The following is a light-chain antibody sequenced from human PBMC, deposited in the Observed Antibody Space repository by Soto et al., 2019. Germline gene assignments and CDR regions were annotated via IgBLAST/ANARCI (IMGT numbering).Light chain of an antibody. CDR1: QSISSY. CDR2: AAS. CDR3: QQYENFPIT. V-gene: IGKV1-39*01. Sequence: DIQMTQSPSSLSASVGDRVSITCRASQSISSYLNWYQQKPGKAPKLLICAASNLQSGLPSRFSGSGAGTDFTLTISNLQPEDIATYYCQQYENFPITFGQGTRLEIK. J-gene: IGKJ5*01.